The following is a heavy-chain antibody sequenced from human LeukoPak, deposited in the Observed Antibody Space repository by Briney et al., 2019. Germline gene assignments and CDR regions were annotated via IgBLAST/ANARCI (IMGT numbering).Heavy chain of an antibody. J-gene: IGHJ3*02. CDR1: GLTFSSCW. CDR2: LKQDGKQK. V-gene: IGHV3-7*01. D-gene: IGHD2-2*01. Sequence: GGSQRLSCAPSGLTFSSCWMRGVRQARGKGVEGVTNLKQDGKQKYYVDSVKGRFTIYRDQAKNSLYLQMNSLRAEDTAVYYCARNLGYCSSTSCYDFGIWGQGTMVTVSS. CDR3: ARNLGYCSSTSCYDFGI.